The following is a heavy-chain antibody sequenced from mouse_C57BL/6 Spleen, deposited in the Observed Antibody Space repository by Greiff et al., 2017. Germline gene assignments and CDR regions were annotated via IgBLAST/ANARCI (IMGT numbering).Heavy chain of an antibody. J-gene: IGHJ3*01. CDR3: ARQGGDYGGFAY. CDR2: ISSGGSYT. CDR1: GFTFSSYG. Sequence: EVKLVESGGDLVKPGGSLKLSCAASGFTFSSYGMSWVRQTPDKRLEWVATISSGGSYTYYPDSVKGRFTISRDNAKNTLYLQMSRLKSEDTAMYYCARQGGDYGGFAYWGQGTLVTVSA. V-gene: IGHV5-6*02. D-gene: IGHD2-4*01.